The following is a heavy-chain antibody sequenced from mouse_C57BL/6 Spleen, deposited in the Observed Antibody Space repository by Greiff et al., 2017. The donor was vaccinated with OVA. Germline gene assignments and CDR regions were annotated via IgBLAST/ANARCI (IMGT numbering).Heavy chain of an antibody. CDR1: GYTFTSYW. CDR2: IDPSDSET. J-gene: IGHJ3*01. Sequence: QVQLQQPGAELVRPGSSVKLSCKASGYTFTSYWMHWVKQRPIQGLEWIGNIDPSDSETHYNQKFKDKATLTVDKSSSTAYMQLSSLTSEDSAVYYWARLGDGYYGWFAYWGQGTLVTVSA. D-gene: IGHD2-3*01. V-gene: IGHV1-52*01. CDR3: ARLGDGYYGWFAY.